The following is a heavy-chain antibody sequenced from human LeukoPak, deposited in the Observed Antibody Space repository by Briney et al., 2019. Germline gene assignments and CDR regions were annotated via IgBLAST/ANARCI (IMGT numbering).Heavy chain of an antibody. Sequence: GASVKVSCKASGYTFTSYGISWVRQAPRQGLEWMGWISGYNGNTHYAHNLQGRVTMTTDTSTSTAYMELRSLGSDDPAVYYCARDEARYSSGYYPNWFDPWGQGTLVTVSS. CDR2: ISGYNGNT. V-gene: IGHV1-18*01. J-gene: IGHJ5*02. D-gene: IGHD3-22*01. CDR3: ARDEARYSSGYYPNWFDP. CDR1: GYTFTSYG.